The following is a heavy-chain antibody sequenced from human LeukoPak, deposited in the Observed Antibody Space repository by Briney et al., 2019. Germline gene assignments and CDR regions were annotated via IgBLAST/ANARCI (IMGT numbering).Heavy chain of an antibody. CDR3: ARVGNWNDRGDY. D-gene: IGHD1-1*01. CDR2: VSSTSSFI. Sequence: PGGSLRLSCAASGFTFSSYSINWVRQAPGKGLEWVSCVSSTSSFIYYADSVKGRFTISRDNAKNSLYLQMNSLTAEDTAVYYCARVGNWNDRGDYWGQGTLVTVSS. J-gene: IGHJ4*02. CDR1: GFTFSSYS. V-gene: IGHV3-21*01.